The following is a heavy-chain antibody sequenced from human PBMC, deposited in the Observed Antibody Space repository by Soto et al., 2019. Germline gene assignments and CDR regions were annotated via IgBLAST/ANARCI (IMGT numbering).Heavy chain of an antibody. V-gene: IGHV3-74*01. D-gene: IGHD3-16*02. J-gene: IGHJ4*01. CDR3: AREGSSGSHRRYFFDY. CDR1: GFTFSSYW. CDR2: INTDGTTT. Sequence: EVQLVESGGGLVQPGGSLRLSCAVSGFTFSSYWMHWVRQAPGKGLVWFSRINTDGTTTTYADSVKGRFTISRDNAKNTLYLQMNSLRAEDTAVYYCAREGSSGSHRRYFFDYWGQGTLVTVSS.